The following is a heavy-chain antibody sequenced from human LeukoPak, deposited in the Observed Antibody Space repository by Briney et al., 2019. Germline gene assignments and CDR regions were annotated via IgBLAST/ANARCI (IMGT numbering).Heavy chain of an antibody. J-gene: IGHJ5*02. CDR1: GYSISSGYY. D-gene: IGHD2-15*01. CDR3: ARTKVVVVAATLREKYNWFDP. CDR2: IYHSGST. Sequence: SETLSLTCTVSGYSISSGYYWGWIRQPPGKGLEWIGSIYHSGSTYYNPSLKSRVTISVDTSKNQFSLKLSSVTAADTAVYYGARTKVVVVAATLREKYNWFDPWGQGTLVTVSS. V-gene: IGHV4-38-2*02.